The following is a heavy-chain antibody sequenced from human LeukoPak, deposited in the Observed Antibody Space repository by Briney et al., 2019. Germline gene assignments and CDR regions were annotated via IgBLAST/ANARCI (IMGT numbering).Heavy chain of an antibody. V-gene: IGHV1-46*01. CDR1: GYTFTSYY. CDR3: TRETGSYHGNGY. J-gene: IGHJ4*02. CDR2: TNPSGGST. Sequence: ASVNVSCKASGYTFTSYYMHWVRQAPGQGLEWMGITNPSGGSTSYAQKFQGRVTMTRDTSTSTAYMELSSLRSDDTAVYYCTRETGSYHGNGYWGQGTLVTVSS. D-gene: IGHD1-26*01.